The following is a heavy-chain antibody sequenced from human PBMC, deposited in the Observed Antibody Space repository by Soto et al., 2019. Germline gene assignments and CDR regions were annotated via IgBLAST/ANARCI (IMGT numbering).Heavy chain of an antibody. CDR1: GCTFRTYA. Sequence: PWGSXGLSCEAAGCTFRTYAITWFRHAPGKGLQWVSGLSGSCRTTYYADSVKGRFTISRENSMNKFFMELNSLRAEDTAVYYCEKHLVADIVTRYYQVALDSWGRGTLVTLSS. J-gene: IGHJ4*02. CDR2: LSGSCRTT. CDR3: EKHLVADIVTRYYQVALDS. V-gene: IGHV3-23*01. D-gene: IGHD3-9*01.